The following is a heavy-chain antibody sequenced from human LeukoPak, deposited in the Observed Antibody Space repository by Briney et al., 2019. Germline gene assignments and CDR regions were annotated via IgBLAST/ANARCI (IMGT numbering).Heavy chain of an antibody. V-gene: IGHV3-53*01. CDR3: ARDRDTAMDFDY. CDR1: GFTVSDNY. Sequence: GGSLRLSCAASGFTVSDNYMSWVRQAPGKGLEWVSVIYPGADTFYADSVKGRFTISRDTSKNTLYLQMNSLRAEDTAVYYCARDRDTAMDFDYWGQGTLVTVSS. D-gene: IGHD5-18*01. CDR2: IYPGADT. J-gene: IGHJ4*02.